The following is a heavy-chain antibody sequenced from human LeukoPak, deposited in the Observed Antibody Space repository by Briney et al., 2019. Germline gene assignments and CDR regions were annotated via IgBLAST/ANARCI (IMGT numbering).Heavy chain of an antibody. D-gene: IGHD4-23*01. CDR2: IYSGGST. V-gene: IGHV3-66*01. CDR1: GFTVSSNY. Sequence: GGSLRLSCAASGFTVSSNYMSWVRQAPGKGLEWVSVIYSGGSTYYADSVKGRFTISRDNAKNSLYLQMNSLRAEDTAVYYCARDLGPTVVTRRTGKAFDIWGQGTMVTVSS. CDR3: ARDLGPTVVTRRTGKAFDI. J-gene: IGHJ3*02.